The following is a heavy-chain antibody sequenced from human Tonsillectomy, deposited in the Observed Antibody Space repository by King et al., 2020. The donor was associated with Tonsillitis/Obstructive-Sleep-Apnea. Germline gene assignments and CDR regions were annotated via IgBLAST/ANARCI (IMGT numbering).Heavy chain of an antibody. D-gene: IGHD5-12*01. CDR2: IYHSGST. Sequence: VQLQESGPGLVKPSGTLSLTCAVSGGSISSSNWWSWVRQPPGKGLEWIGEIYHSGSTNYNPSLKSRFTISVDKSKNQFSLKLSSVTAADTAVYYCARVSSGYDYHFDYWGQGTLVTVSS. J-gene: IGHJ4*02. V-gene: IGHV4-4*02. CDR3: ARVSSGYDYHFDY. CDR1: GGSISSSNW.